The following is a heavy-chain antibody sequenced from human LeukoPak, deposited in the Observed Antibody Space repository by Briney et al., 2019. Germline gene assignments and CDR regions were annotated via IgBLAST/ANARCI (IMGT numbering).Heavy chain of an antibody. CDR2: IIPIFGTA. V-gene: IGHV1-69*06. CDR3: ARIGYYGSGSYYNSGFDY. Sequence: SVKVSCKASGGTFSSYAISWVRQAPGQGLEWMGRIIPIFGTANHAQKFQGRVTITADKSTSTAYMELSSLRSEDTAVYYCARIGYYGSGSYYNSGFDYWGQGTLVTVSS. J-gene: IGHJ4*02. D-gene: IGHD3-10*01. CDR1: GGTFSSYA.